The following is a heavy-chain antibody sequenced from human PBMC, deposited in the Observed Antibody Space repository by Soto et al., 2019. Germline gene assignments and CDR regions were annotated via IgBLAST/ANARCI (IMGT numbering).Heavy chain of an antibody. J-gene: IGHJ4*02. CDR2: INHTGSS. D-gene: IGHD2-8*02. CDR1: GGSFSGYS. V-gene: IGHV4-34*01. CDR3: ARDKITGLFDY. Sequence: SETLSLTCAVYGGSFSGYSWTWIRQPPGTGLEWIGEINHTGSSNYNPSLKSRVTISVDTSKNQFSLKLTSVTAADTAVYYCARDKITGLFDYWGQGTLVTVS.